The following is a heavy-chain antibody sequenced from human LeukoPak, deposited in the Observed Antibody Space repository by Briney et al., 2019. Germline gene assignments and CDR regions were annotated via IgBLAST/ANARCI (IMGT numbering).Heavy chain of an antibody. Sequence: GESLKISCKASGYTFSTYWIGWVRQMPGKGLEWMGIIYPGDSDTRYSPSFQGQVTISADKSISTAYLQWSSLKASDTAMYYCARRLRSGYYYDSSGYPDWGQGTLVTVSS. CDR2: IYPGDSDT. J-gene: IGHJ4*02. D-gene: IGHD3-22*01. CDR1: GYTFSTYW. V-gene: IGHV5-51*01. CDR3: ARRLRSGYYYDSSGYPD.